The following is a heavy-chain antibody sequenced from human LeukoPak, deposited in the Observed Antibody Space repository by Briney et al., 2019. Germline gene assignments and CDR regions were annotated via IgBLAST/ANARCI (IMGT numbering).Heavy chain of an antibody. CDR1: GFTFTNHG. CDR2: IKVDGSEK. V-gene: IGHV3-7*01. Sequence: PGGSLRLSCAASGFTFTNHGMSWVRQALGKGLEWVANIKVDGSEKYYVDSVKGRFTISRDNAKNSLYLQMDSLRAEDTAMYYCARDPIYYYGAGSNIVDYWGQGTLVTVSS. J-gene: IGHJ4*02. D-gene: IGHD3-10*01. CDR3: ARDPIYYYGAGSNIVDY.